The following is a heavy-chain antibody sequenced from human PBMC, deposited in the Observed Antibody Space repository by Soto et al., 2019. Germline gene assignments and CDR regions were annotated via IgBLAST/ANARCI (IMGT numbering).Heavy chain of an antibody. CDR2: ISGNGGTT. V-gene: IGHV3-23*01. CDR3: AKPLPN. Sequence: GGSLRLSCAASGFTFSSYTMTWVRQAPGKGLEWVSGISGNGGTTYYADSVKGRFSISRDKSKNTLYLQMNSLRAEDTAVYYCAKPLPNWGQGTLVTVSS. CDR1: GFTFSSYT. J-gene: IGHJ4*02.